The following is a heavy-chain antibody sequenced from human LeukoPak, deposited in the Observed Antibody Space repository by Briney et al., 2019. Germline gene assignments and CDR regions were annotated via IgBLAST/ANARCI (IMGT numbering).Heavy chain of an antibody. CDR2: ISGSGGST. D-gene: IGHD3-22*01. V-gene: IGHV3-23*01. J-gene: IGHJ4*02. Sequence: GGSLRLSCAASGFTFSSYAMSRVRQAPGKGLEWVSAISGSGGSTYYADSVKGRFTISRDNSKNTLHLQMNSLRAEDTAVYYCAKPYYYDSSGYLWGQGTLVTVSS. CDR1: GFTFSSYA. CDR3: AKPYYYDSSGYL.